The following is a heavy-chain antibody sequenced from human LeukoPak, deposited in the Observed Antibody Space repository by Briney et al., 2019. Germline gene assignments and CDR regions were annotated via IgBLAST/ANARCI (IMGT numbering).Heavy chain of an antibody. CDR3: AHSEVDYYGSEYYYYGMDV. V-gene: IGHV2-5*02. CDR1: GFSLSTSGVG. D-gene: IGHD3-10*01. Sequence: SGPTLVKPTQTLTLTCTFSGFSLSTSGVGVGWIRQPPGKALEWLALIYWDDDKRYSPSLKSRLTITKDTPKNQVVLTMTNMDPVDTATYYCAHSEVDYYGSEYYYYGMDVWGQGTTVTVSS. J-gene: IGHJ6*02. CDR2: IYWDDDK.